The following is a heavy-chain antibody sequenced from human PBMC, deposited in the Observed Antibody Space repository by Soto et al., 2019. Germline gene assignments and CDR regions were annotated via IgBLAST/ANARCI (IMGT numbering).Heavy chain of an antibody. Sequence: GGSLRLSCAASGFTVSSNYMSWVRQAPGKGLEWVSVIYSGGSTYYADSVKGRFTTSRDNSKNTLYLQMNSLRAEDTAVYYCARDGVATIDSYYGMDVWGQGTTVTVSS. CDR3: ARDGVATIDSYYGMDV. V-gene: IGHV3-53*01. J-gene: IGHJ6*02. CDR2: IYSGGST. CDR1: GFTVSSNY. D-gene: IGHD5-12*01.